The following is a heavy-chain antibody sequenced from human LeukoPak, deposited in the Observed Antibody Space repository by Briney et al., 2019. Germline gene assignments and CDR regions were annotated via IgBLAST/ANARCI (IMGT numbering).Heavy chain of an antibody. CDR2: INPIFNIL. CDR3: AAGRRLGELFFDY. CDR1: EGTFGGYS. J-gene: IGHJ4*02. Sequence: GASVKVSCKASEGTFGGYSIDWARQAPGQGLDWVGGINPIFNILYYAQNFQGRVTITADESTNTAYLELDSLKHDDTAVYYCAAGRRLGELFFDYWGQGTLVTVSS. V-gene: IGHV1-69*13. D-gene: IGHD3-10*01.